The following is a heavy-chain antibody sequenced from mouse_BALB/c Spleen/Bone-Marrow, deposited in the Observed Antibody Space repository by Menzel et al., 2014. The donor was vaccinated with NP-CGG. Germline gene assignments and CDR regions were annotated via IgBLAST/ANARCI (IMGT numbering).Heavy chain of an antibody. CDR1: GFTFSSYA. D-gene: IGHD2-3*01. CDR3: ARGYDGYYGFAY. J-gene: IGHJ3*01. Sequence: EVKLVESGGGLVKPGGSLKLSCAASGFTFSSYAMSWVRQTPEKRLEWVASISSGGSTYYPDSVKGRFTISRDNARNILYQQMSSLRSEDTAMYYCARGYDGYYGFAYWGQGTLVTVSA. V-gene: IGHV5-6-5*01. CDR2: ISSGGST.